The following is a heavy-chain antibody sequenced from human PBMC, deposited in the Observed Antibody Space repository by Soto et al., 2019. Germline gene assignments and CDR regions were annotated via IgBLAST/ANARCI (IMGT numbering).Heavy chain of an antibody. CDR3: ARFRGSDSSGCFDC. V-gene: IGHV3-33*01. CDR2: IWYDGSKK. Sequence: ESGGGVVQPGRSLRLSCAASGFTFSSYGMHWVRQAPGKGLEWVAVIWYDGSKKYYVDSVKGRFTISRDNSENTLYLRMNGLRAEDTAVYYCARFRGSDSSGCFDCWGQGTLVTVSS. J-gene: IGHJ4*02. CDR1: GFTFSSYG. D-gene: IGHD3-22*01.